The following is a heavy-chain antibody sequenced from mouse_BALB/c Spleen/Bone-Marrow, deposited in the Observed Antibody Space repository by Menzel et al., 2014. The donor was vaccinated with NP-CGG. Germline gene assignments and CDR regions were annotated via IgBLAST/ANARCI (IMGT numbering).Heavy chain of an antibody. J-gene: IGHJ3*01. CDR3: TRSLYYYPAY. V-gene: IGHV1S22*01. CDR2: VYPGSDTA. D-gene: IGHD1-1*01. CDR1: GYTFTNFW. Sequence: LQQSGSELVRPGASVKLSCKASGYTFTNFWMHWVRRRPGQGLEWIGNVYPGSDTANYDEKFKSKATLTVDTSSSTAYMQLSSLTSEDSAVYYCTRSLYYYPAYWGQGTLVTVS.